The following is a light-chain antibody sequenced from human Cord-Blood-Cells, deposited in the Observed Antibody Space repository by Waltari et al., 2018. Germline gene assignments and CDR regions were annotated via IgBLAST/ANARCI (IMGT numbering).Light chain of an antibody. CDR2: DVS. CDR3: CSYAGSYTLGV. J-gene: IGLJ3*02. V-gene: IGLV2-11*01. CDR1: SRDAGGYNY. Sequence: QSALTQPRSVSGSPGQSVTISCTGTSRDAGGYNYVSWYQQHPGKAPKLMIYDVSKRPSGVPDRFSGSKSGNTASLTISGLQAEDEADYYCCSYAGSYTLGVFGGGTKLTVL.